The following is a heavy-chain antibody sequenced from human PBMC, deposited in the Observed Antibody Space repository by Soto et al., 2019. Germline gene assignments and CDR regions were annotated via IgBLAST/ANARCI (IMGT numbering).Heavy chain of an antibody. CDR3: ARRGTGDSSGYYYDWFDP. J-gene: IGHJ5*02. V-gene: IGHV4-59*01. D-gene: IGHD3-22*01. CDR1: GGSISSYY. Sequence: SETLSLTCTVSGGSISSYYWSWIRQPPGKGLEWIGYIYYSGSTNYNPSLKSRVTISVDTSKNQFSLKLSSVTVADTAVYYCARRGTGDSSGYYYDWFDPWGQGTLVTVSS. CDR2: IYYSGST.